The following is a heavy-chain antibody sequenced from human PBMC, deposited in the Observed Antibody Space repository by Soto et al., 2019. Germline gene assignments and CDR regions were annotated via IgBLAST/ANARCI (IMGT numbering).Heavy chain of an antibody. D-gene: IGHD5-18*01. CDR1: GGSISSYY. Sequence: SETLSLTCTVSGGSISSYYWSWIRQPPGKGLEWIGYIYYTGSTNYNPSLKSRVSISIDTSKNQVSLKLSSVTAADTAIYYCARRTYGYPDYWGQGTLLTVSS. CDR2: IYYTGST. J-gene: IGHJ4*02. V-gene: IGHV4-59*01. CDR3: ARRTYGYPDY.